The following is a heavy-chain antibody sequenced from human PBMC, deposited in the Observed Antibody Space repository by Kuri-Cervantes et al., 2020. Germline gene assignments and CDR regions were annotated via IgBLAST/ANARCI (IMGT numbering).Heavy chain of an antibody. V-gene: IGHV3-30*18. Sequence: GESLKISCAASGFTFSSYGMHWVRQAPGKGLEWVAVISYDGSNKYYADSVKGRFTISRDNSKNTLYLQMNSLRAEDTAVYYCAKDSYYDFWSGYSSYYYYYGMDVWGQGTTVTVSS. D-gene: IGHD3-3*01. J-gene: IGHJ6*02. CDR2: ISYDGSNK. CDR3: AKDSYYDFWSGYSSYYYYYGMDV. CDR1: GFTFSSYG.